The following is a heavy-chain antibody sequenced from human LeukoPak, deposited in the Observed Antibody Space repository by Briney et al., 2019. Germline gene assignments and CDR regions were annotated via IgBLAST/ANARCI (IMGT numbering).Heavy chain of an antibody. V-gene: IGHV3-7*04. CDR1: GFTLSNRW. CDR3: ARSLAAGFDI. J-gene: IGHJ3*02. Sequence: GGSLRLSCAASGFTLSNRWMSWVRQAPGKGLEWVANMKQDGSEEYYVDSVKGRFTISRDNAKNSLYLQMNSLRDDDTAVYYCARSLAAGFDIWGQGTMVTVSS. D-gene: IGHD6-25*01. CDR2: MKQDGSEE.